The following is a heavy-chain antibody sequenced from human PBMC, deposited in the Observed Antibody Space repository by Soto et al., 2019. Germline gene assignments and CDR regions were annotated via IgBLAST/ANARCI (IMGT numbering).Heavy chain of an antibody. V-gene: IGHV4-34*01. Sequence: QVQLQQWGPGLLKPSETLSLTGALSGVSFSGFFWSWIRQPPGKGLEWIGEINHRGDTNYNPSLKSRVTISIDTSTNQISFNLTSVTAADSAVYYCARRYYGSGWYDSWGLGTPVTISS. D-gene: IGHD3-3*01. CDR2: INHRGDT. CDR1: GVSFSGFF. CDR3: ARRYYGSGWYDS. J-gene: IGHJ5*01.